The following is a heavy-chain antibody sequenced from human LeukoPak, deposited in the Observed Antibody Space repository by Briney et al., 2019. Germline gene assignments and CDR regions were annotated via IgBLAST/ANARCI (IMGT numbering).Heavy chain of an antibody. V-gene: IGHV3-21*01. J-gene: IGHJ4*02. D-gene: IGHD6-19*01. Sequence: GGSLRLSCAASGFTVSTNCMTWVRQAPGKGLEWVSSISSNSSYIQYADSVKGRFTISRDNARNSLYLQMNNLRAEDTAVYYCASLPWLVRWIYYWGQGTLVTVSS. CDR2: ISSNSSYI. CDR1: GFTVSTNC. CDR3: ASLPWLVRWIYY.